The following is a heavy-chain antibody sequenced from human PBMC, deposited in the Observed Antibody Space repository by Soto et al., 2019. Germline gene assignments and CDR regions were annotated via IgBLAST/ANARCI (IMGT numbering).Heavy chain of an antibody. Sequence: QVQRVESGGGVVQPGRSLRLSCAASGFTFSSYGMHWVRQAPGTGLEWVAVIGYDGSNKYYADSVKGRFTISRDNSKNTLYRQMNSLRAEETAVYYCARDSGKWFGTRSDAFDIWGQGTIVTVSS. J-gene: IGHJ3*02. CDR2: IGYDGSNK. D-gene: IGHD3-10*01. CDR3: ARDSGKWFGTRSDAFDI. V-gene: IGHV3-33*01. CDR1: GFTFSSYG.